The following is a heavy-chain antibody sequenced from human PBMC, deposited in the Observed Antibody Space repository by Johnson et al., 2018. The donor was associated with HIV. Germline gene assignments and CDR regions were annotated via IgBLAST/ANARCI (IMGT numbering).Heavy chain of an antibody. D-gene: IGHD4-17*01. V-gene: IGHV3-64*01. CDR2: ISSNGIGT. CDR3: AREELYGAGPDAFDI. J-gene: IGHJ3*02. CDR1: GFTFSNFA. Sequence: VQLVESGGGVVQPGRSLRLSCAVSGFTFSNFAMHWVRQAPGKGLEYVSAISSNGIGTYYANSVDGRFTISRDNSKNTLYLQMNSLRAEDTAVYYCAREELYGAGPDAFDIWGQGTMVTVSS.